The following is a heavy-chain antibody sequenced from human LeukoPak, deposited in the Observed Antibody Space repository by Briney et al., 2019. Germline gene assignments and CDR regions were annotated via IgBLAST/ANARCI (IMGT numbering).Heavy chain of an antibody. D-gene: IGHD2-21*01. CDR3: ARSSSVTIPGYFFDY. Sequence: GASVKVSCKASDYTFTSYGIRWVRQAPGQGLEWMGWISAYNGNTNYAQKFQGRVTVTTDTSTSTAYMELRSLRSDDTAVYYCARSSSVTIPGYFFDYWGQGTLVTVSS. CDR2: ISAYNGNT. V-gene: IGHV1-18*01. J-gene: IGHJ4*02. CDR1: DYTFTSYG.